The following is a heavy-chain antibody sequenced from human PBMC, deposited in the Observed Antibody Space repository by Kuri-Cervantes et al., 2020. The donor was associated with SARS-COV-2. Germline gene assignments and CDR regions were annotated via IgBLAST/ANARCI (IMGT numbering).Heavy chain of an antibody. J-gene: IGHJ4*02. V-gene: IGHV3-30*18. CDR3: AKDWSLGGNFRYYFDY. D-gene: IGHD4-23*01. CDR1: GFTFSSYG. Sequence: GESLKISCAASGFTFSSYGMHWVRQAPGKGLERVAVISYDGSNKYYADSVKGRFTISRDNSKNTLYLQMNSLRAEDTAVYYCAKDWSLGGNFRYYFDYWGQGTLVTVSS. CDR2: ISYDGSNK.